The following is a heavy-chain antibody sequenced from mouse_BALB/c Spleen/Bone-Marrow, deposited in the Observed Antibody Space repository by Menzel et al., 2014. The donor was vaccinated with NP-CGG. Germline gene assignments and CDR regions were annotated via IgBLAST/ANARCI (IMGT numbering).Heavy chain of an antibody. V-gene: IGHV1S81*02. D-gene: IGHD2-1*01. CDR2: INPSNGGT. Sequence: VQLQQSGAELVKPGAPVKLSCKASGYTFTSYYMYWVKQRPGQGLEWIGEINPSNGGTNFNEKFKSKATLTVDKSSSTAYMQLSSLTSEDSAVYYCTRSYYGNYFDVWGAGTTVTVSS. CDR3: TRSYYGNYFDV. J-gene: IGHJ1*01. CDR1: GYTFTSYY.